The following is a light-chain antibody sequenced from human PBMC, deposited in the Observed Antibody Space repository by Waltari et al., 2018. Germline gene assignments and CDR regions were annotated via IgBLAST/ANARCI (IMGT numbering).Light chain of an antibody. Sequence: EIVMTQSPATLSLSPGETATLSCRASQSVGSYLAWYQQKPGQAPKPLVHRAYFRGTGNPGRFSGSGSRTDFTLTISSLGAEDVGVYHWQQYNDLFTFGPGTKLDIK. J-gene: IGKJ3*01. CDR2: RAY. CDR3: QQYNDLFT. CDR1: QSVGSY. V-gene: IGKV3D-15*01.